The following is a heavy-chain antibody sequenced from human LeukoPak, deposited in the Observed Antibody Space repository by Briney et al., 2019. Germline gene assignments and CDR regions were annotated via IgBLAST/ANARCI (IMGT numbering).Heavy chain of an antibody. V-gene: IGHV4-59*01. Sequence: ASETLSLTCTVSGGSISSYYWSWIRQPPGKGLEWIGYIYYSGSTNYNPSLKSRVTISVDTSKNQFSLKLSSVTAADTAVYYCARESGTPQGNIAAAGDAFDIWGQGTMVTVSS. CDR2: IYYSGST. J-gene: IGHJ3*02. CDR3: ARESGTPQGNIAAAGDAFDI. D-gene: IGHD6-13*01. CDR1: GGSISSYY.